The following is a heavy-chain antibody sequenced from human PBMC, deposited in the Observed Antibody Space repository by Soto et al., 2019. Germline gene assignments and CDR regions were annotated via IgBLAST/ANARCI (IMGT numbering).Heavy chain of an antibody. CDR2: ISYDGSNK. J-gene: IGHJ4*02. Sequence: QVQLVESGGGVVQPGRSLRLSCAASGFTFSSYAMHWVRQAPGKGLEWVAVISYDGSNKYYADSVKGRFTISRDNSKNTLYLQMNSLRAEDTAVYYCARDLRYCSGGSCKTILFDYWGQGTLVTVSS. V-gene: IGHV3-30-3*01. CDR3: ARDLRYCSGGSCKTILFDY. CDR1: GFTFSSYA. D-gene: IGHD2-15*01.